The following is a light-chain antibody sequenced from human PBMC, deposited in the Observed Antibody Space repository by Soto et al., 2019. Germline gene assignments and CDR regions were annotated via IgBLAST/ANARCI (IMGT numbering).Light chain of an antibody. CDR1: QSVSSS. CDR2: GAS. Sequence: IVLTQSPGTLSLSPGERATLSGRASQSVSSSLAWYQQKPGQAPRLLIYGASSRATGIPDRFSGSGSGPDFTLTISRLEPEYFAVYFCQHYGSSRTFGQGTKVDIK. V-gene: IGKV3-20*01. CDR3: QHYGSSRT. J-gene: IGKJ1*01.